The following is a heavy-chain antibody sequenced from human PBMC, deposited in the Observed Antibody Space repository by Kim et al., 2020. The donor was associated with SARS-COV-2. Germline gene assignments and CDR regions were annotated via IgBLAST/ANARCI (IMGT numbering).Heavy chain of an antibody. CDR3: AKGRRVPAGMVDY. Sequence: GGSLRLSCAASGFTFSSYAMHWVRQAPGKGLEWVAVIWYDGSNKYYADSVKGRFTISRDNSKNTLYLQMNSLRAEDTAVYYCAKGRRVPAGMVDYWGQGTLVTVSS. J-gene: IGHJ4*02. V-gene: IGHV3-33*06. CDR2: IWYDGSNK. D-gene: IGHD2-2*01. CDR1: GFTFSSYA.